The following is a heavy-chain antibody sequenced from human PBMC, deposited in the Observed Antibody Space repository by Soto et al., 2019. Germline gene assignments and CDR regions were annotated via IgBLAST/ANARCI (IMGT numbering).Heavy chain of an antibody. CDR1: GFTFSSYA. CDR3: AKVLYYYDSSGYYYDFDY. CDR2: ISGSGGST. Sequence: GGSLRLSCAASGFTFSSYAVSWVRQAPGKGLEWVSAISGSGGSTYYADSAKGRFTISRDNSKNTLYLQMNSLRAEDTAVYYCAKVLYYYDSSGYYYDFDYWGQGTLVTVSS. J-gene: IGHJ4*02. D-gene: IGHD3-22*01. V-gene: IGHV3-23*01.